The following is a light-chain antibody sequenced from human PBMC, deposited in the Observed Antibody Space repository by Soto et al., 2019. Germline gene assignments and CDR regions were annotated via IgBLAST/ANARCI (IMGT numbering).Light chain of an antibody. CDR3: QQRKNWPPIT. J-gene: IGKJ5*01. V-gene: IGKV3-11*01. CDR2: DAS. CDR1: QSVGSY. Sequence: EVVLTQSPATLSLSPGERATLSCRASQSVGSYLAWFHQKPGQAPRLLIYDASNRAPGIPARFSGSGSGTDFTLTISSLDPEDFGVYYCQQRKNWPPITFGQGTRLEIK.